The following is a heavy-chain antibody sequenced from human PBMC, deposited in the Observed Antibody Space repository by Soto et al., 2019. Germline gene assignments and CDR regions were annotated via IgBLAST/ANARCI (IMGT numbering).Heavy chain of an antibody. CDR2: ISGSGGST. CDR1: GFTFSSYA. D-gene: IGHD6-19*01. CDR3: SKDQMEGGWYFRSSQP. Sequence: GGSLRLSCAASGFTFSSYAMSWVRQAPGKGLEWVSAISGSGGSTYYADSVKGRFTISRDNSKNTLYLQMNSLRAEDTAVYYCSKDQMEGGWYFRSSQPWGQGTLVTVSS. V-gene: IGHV3-23*01. J-gene: IGHJ1*01.